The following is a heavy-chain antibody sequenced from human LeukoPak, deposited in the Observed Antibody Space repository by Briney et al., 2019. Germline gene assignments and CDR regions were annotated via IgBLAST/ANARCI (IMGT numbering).Heavy chain of an antibody. CDR1: GLTFSSHW. V-gene: IGHV3-74*01. CDR3: AKPPSIASRANY. D-gene: IGHD6-6*01. Sequence: GGSLRLSCAASGLTFSSHWMHWVRQAPGKGLVWVSRITNDGSSTTYADSVKGRFTISRDNAKNMLYLQVNSLRAVDTAVYYCAKPPSIASRANYWGQGTLVTVPS. CDR2: ITNDGSST. J-gene: IGHJ4*02.